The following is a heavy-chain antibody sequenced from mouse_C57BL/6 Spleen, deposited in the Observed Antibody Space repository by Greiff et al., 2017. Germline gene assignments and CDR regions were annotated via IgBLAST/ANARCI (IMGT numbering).Heavy chain of an antibody. CDR1: GFTFSDYG. D-gene: IGHD1-1*01. Sequence: EVQLVESGGGLVKPGGSLKLSCAASGFTFSDYGMHWVRQAPEQGLEWVAYISSGSSTIYYADTVKGRFTISRDNAKNTLSLQMTSLRSEDTAMYYCARDYYGSSYFDYWGQGTTLTVSS. CDR2: ISSGSSTI. V-gene: IGHV5-17*01. J-gene: IGHJ2*01. CDR3: ARDYYGSSYFDY.